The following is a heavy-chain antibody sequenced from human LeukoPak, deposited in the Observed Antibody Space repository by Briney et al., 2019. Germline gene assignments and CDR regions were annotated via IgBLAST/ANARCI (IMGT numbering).Heavy chain of an antibody. CDR2: ISWNSGSI. D-gene: IGHD6-19*01. CDR1: GLTFDDYA. Sequence: PGGSLTLAHAAAGLTFDDYAMHWVRHAPGKGLEWVSGISWNSGSIGYADSVKGRFTISRDNAKNSLYLQMNSLRAEDMALYYCAKGGGGGWFYFDYWGQGTLLTVSS. V-gene: IGHV3-9*03. CDR3: AKGGGGGWFYFDY. J-gene: IGHJ4*02.